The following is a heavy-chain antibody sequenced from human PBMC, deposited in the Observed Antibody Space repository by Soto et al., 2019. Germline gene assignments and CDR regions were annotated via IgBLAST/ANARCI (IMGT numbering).Heavy chain of an antibody. CDR3: ARDQKCERRMDV. CDR2: IWYDGSNK. Sequence: PGGSLRLSCAASGFTFSSYGMHWVRQAPGKGLEWVAVIWYDGSNKYYADSVKGRFTIARDNSKNTLYLQMNSLRAEDTAVYYCARDQKCERRMDVWGQGTTVTVSS. V-gene: IGHV3-33*01. CDR1: GFTFSSYG. J-gene: IGHJ6*02.